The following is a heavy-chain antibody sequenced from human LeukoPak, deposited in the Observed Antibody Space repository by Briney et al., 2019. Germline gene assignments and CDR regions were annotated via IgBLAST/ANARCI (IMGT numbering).Heavy chain of an antibody. J-gene: IGHJ4*02. D-gene: IGHD6-6*01. CDR1: GGSISSYY. CDR2: IYYSGST. Sequence: SETLSLTCTVSGGSISSYYWSWLRQPPGKGLEWIGYIYYSGSTNYNPSLKSRVTISVDTSKNQFSLKLSSVTAADTAVYYCARESSDYFGYWGQGTLVTVSS. CDR3: ARESSDYFGY. V-gene: IGHV4-59*01.